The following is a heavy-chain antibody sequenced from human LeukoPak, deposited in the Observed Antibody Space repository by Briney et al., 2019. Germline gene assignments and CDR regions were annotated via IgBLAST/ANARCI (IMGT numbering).Heavy chain of an antibody. CDR2: MSYGGQNE. J-gene: IGHJ4*02. Sequence: GGSLRLSCAASGLTFSGYDMHWVRQAPGKGPEWVAVMSYGGQNERYADSVKGRFTISRDNSKNTLYLQMNSLRAEDTAVYYCARADYYDSSGYYENWGQGTLVTVSS. V-gene: IGHV3-30*03. CDR3: ARADYYDSSGYYEN. CDR1: GLTFSGYD. D-gene: IGHD3-22*01.